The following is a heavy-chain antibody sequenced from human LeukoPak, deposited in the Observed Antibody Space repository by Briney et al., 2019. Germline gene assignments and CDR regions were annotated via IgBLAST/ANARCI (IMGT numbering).Heavy chain of an antibody. CDR1: GGTFSSYA. CDR3: ARDTLVEDSGSYYDTQSDY. J-gene: IGHJ4*02. CDR2: IIPIFGTA. V-gene: IGHV1-69*01. Sequence: ASVKVSCKASGGTFSSYAISWVRQAPGQGLEWMGGIIPIFGTANYAQKFQGRVTITADESTSTAYMELSSLRSEDTAVYYCARDTLVEDSGSYYDTQSDYSGQGTLVTVSS. D-gene: IGHD1-26*01.